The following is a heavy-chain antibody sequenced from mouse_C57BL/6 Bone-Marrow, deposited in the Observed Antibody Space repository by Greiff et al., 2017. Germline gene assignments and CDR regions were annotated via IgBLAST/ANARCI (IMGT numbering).Heavy chain of an antibody. CDR1: GYTFTSYW. D-gene: IGHD1-1*01. V-gene: IGHV1-50*01. CDR2: IDPSDSYT. CDR3: ASLLYYGSSPFDY. J-gene: IGHJ2*01. Sequence: VQLQQPGAELVKPGASVKLSCKASGYTFTSYWMQWVKQRPGQGLEWIGEIDPSDSYTNYNQKFKGKATLTVDTSSSTAYMQLSSLTSEDSAVYYCASLLYYGSSPFDYWGQGTTLTVSS.